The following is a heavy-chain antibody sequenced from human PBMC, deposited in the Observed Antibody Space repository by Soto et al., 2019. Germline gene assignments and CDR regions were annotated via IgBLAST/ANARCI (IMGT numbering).Heavy chain of an antibody. V-gene: IGHV3-15*01. CDR2: IKPRIDSATT. CDR1: GASFTNAW. Sequence: EVQLVESGGRLVKPGESLRLSCEASGASFTNAWMNWVRQAPGKGLEWVGRIKPRIDSATTHYAAPVKGRFTISRDDSKNTLYLQMDSLKTEDTAVYYCTTEDPSWLRGLEYWGQGTLVTVSS. J-gene: IGHJ4*02. CDR3: TTEDPSWLRGLEY. D-gene: IGHD5-12*01.